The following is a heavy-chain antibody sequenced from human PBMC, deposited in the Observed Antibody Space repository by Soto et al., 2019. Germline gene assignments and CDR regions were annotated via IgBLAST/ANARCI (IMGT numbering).Heavy chain of an antibody. D-gene: IGHD1-1*01. J-gene: IGHJ4*02. Sequence: SETLSLTCTVSGGSISSYYWSWIRQPPGKGLEWIGYIYYSGSTNYNPSLKSRVTISVDTSKNQFSLKLSSVTAADTAVYYCARGGDNWNDGWYFDYWGQGTLVTVSS. CDR2: IYYSGST. V-gene: IGHV4-59*01. CDR3: ARGGDNWNDGWYFDY. CDR1: GGSISSYY.